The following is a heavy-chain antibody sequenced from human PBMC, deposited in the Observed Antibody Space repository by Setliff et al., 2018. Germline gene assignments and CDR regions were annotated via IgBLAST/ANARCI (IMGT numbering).Heavy chain of an antibody. CDR1: GGSISSGSYY. J-gene: IGHJ5*02. CDR3: ARARYSNFLNWFEP. CDR2: IYTSGST. Sequence: PSETLSLTCTVSGGSISSGSYYWSWIRQPAGKGLEWIGRIYTSGSTNYNPSLKSRVTISVDTSKNQSSLKLSPVTAADTAVYYCARARYSNFLNWFEPWGQGTLVTVSS. D-gene: IGHD4-4*01. V-gene: IGHV4-61*02.